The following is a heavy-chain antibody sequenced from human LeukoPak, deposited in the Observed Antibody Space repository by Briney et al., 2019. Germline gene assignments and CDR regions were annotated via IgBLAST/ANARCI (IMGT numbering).Heavy chain of an antibody. CDR3: ARARGSSWYLGWFDP. CDR2: IYPGDSDT. J-gene: IGHJ5*02. Sequence: GESLKISCKGSGYSFTSYWIGWVRQMPGKGLEWMGIIYPGDSDTRYGPSFQGQVTISADKSISTAYLQWSSLKASDTAMYYCARARGSSWYLGWFDPWGQGTLVTVSS. D-gene: IGHD6-13*01. V-gene: IGHV5-51*01. CDR1: GYSFTSYW.